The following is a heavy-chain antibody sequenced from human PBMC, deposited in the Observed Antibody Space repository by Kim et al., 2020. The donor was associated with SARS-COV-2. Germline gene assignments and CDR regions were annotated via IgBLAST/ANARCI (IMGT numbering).Heavy chain of an antibody. CDR3: ARGGEYLIQD. Sequence: GGTNFNPSLKSRVTISVDKSKNLFSLNMNSVTAADTAVYYCARGGEYLIQDWGQGTLVTVSS. D-gene: IGHD4-17*01. J-gene: IGHJ1*01. CDR2: GGT. V-gene: IGHV4-4*02.